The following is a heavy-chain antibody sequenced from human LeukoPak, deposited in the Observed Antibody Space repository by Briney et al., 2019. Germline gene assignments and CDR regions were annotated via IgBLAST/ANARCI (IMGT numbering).Heavy chain of an antibody. D-gene: IGHD3-22*01. Sequence: SETLSLTCTVSRGSIRSGSYYWSWIRQPAGKALEWIGRIYTSGSTNYNPSLKSRVTISVDTSKNQFSLKLSSVTAADTAVYYCARDLYYYDSSGYYLWGFDIWGQGTMVTVSS. V-gene: IGHV4-61*02. J-gene: IGHJ3*02. CDR1: RGSIRSGSYY. CDR3: ARDLYYYDSSGYYLWGFDI. CDR2: IYTSGST.